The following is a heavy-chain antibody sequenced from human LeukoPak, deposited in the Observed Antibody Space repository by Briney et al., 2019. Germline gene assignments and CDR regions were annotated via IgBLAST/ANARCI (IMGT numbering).Heavy chain of an antibody. J-gene: IGHJ4*02. CDR3: AKEKQRNFDY. CDR2: ISGSGAGP. D-gene: IGHD6-13*01. CDR1: GFTFSNYA. V-gene: IGHV3-23*01. Sequence: PGGSLRLSCAASGFTFSNYAMSWVRQALGKGLEWVSGISGSGAGPYYGDSVQGRFTISRDNSKNTLYLQMNSLRAEDTAVYYCAKEKQRNFDYWGQGTLVTVSS.